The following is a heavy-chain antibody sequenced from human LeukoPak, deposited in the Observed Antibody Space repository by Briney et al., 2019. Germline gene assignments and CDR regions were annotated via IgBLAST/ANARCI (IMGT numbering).Heavy chain of an antibody. J-gene: IGHJ4*02. D-gene: IGHD3-22*01. CDR3: ARRAYDSSGYWFDY. V-gene: IGHV4-39*07. Sequence: SETLSLTCTVSGGSISSSSYYWGWIRQPPGKGLEWIASIFYSGSTYYNPSLKSRVTISVDTSKNQFSLKLSSVTAADTAVYYCARRAYDSSGYWFDYWGQGTLVTVSS. CDR2: IFYSGST. CDR1: GGSISSSSYY.